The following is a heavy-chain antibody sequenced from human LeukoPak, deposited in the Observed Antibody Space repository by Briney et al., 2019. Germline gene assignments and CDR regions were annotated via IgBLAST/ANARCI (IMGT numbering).Heavy chain of an antibody. D-gene: IGHD5-18*01. CDR3: ARGIQLWLRMDYYYMDV. CDR1: GFTLSSYA. CDR2: ISDSGNT. J-gene: IGHJ6*03. V-gene: IGHV3-23*01. Sequence: GGSLRLSCAASGFTLSSYAMSWVRQAPGKGLEWVSAISDSGNTYHADSVKGRFTISRDNSKNTLYLQMNSLRAEDTAVYYCARGIQLWLRMDYYYMDVWGKGTTVTVSS.